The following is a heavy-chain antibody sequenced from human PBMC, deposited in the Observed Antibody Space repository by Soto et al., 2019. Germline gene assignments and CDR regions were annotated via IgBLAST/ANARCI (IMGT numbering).Heavy chain of an antibody. J-gene: IGHJ4*02. Sequence: SETLSLTCTVSGGSVGSSSYYWGWIRQPPGKGLEWIGSTYYSGTTYYNPSLKSRVTIFLDTSKNQFSLKLSSVTAADTAVFYCARHAQGCTGGSCFGDFESWGQGTLVTVSS. V-gene: IGHV4-39*01. CDR2: TYYSGTT. D-gene: IGHD2-15*01. CDR3: ARHAQGCTGGSCFGDFES. CDR1: GGSVGSSSYY.